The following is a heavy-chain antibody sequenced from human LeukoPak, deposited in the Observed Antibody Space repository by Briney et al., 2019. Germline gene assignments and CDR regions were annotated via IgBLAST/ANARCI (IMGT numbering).Heavy chain of an antibody. V-gene: IGHV3-30*03. CDR3: ASGPLRWDWFDP. CDR1: GFIFSSHG. Sequence: GGSLRLSCAASGFIFSSHGMHWVRQAPGKGLEWVAVISYDGGDKYYADSVKGRFTISRDNSKNTLFLLMSSLRAEDTAVYYCASGPLRWDWFDPWGQGTLVTVSS. J-gene: IGHJ5*02. D-gene: IGHD5-12*01. CDR2: ISYDGGDK.